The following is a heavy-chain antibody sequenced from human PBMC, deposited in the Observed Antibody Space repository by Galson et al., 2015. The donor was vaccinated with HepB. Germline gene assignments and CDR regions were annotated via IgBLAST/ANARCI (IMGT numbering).Heavy chain of an antibody. CDR2: IIPILGIA. V-gene: IGHV1-69*02. D-gene: IGHD3-10*01. CDR1: GGTFSGYT. CDR3: ARVLTMVRGVIITPHYFDY. J-gene: IGHJ4*02. Sequence: SVKVSCKASGGTFSGYTISWVRQAPGQGLEWMGRIIPILGIANYAQKFQGRVTITADKSTSTAYMELSSLRSEDTAVYYCARVLTMVRGVIITPHYFDYWGQGTLVTVSS.